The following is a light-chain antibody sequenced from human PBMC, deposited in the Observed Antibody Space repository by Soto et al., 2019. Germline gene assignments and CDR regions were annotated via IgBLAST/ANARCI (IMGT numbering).Light chain of an antibody. CDR1: QSVNSRY. J-gene: IGKJ5*01. Sequence: DTVLTQSPGPLSLSPGGRATLSCWASQSVNSRYLAWYQVKPGQAPRLLIYEASSRATGIPDRFSGGGSGTDFTLSNSKVEPEDFAVYYCQQYGRPPRATFGQGTRLEIK. CDR3: QQYGRPPRAT. CDR2: EAS. V-gene: IGKV3-20*01.